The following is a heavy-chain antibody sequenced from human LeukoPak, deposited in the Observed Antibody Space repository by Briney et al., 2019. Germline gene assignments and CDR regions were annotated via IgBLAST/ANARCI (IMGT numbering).Heavy chain of an antibody. V-gene: IGHV3-21*01. Sequence: GGSLRLSCAASGFTFSSYSMNWVRQAPGKGLEWVSSISSSSSYIYYADSVKGRFTISRDNAKNSLYLQMNSLRAEGTAVYYCARADSSSSGRDYWGQGTLVTVSS. CDR2: ISSSSSYI. D-gene: IGHD6-6*01. CDR3: ARADSSSSGRDY. J-gene: IGHJ4*02. CDR1: GFTFSSYS.